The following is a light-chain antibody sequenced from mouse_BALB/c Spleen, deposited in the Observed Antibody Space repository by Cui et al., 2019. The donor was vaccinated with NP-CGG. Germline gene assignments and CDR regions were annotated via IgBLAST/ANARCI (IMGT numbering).Light chain of an antibody. CDR2: GTN. CDR1: TGAVTTSNY. J-gene: IGLJ1*01. V-gene: IGLV1*01. CDR3: ALWYSNHWV. Sequence: QTVVTYESALTTSPGEIVTLTCRSSTGAVTTSNYANWVQEKPDHLFTGLIGGTNNRAPGVPARFSGSLIGDKAALTITGAQTEDEAIYFCALWYSNHWVFGGGTKLTVL.